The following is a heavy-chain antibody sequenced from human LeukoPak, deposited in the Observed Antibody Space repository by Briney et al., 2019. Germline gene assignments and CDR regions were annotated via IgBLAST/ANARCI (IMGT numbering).Heavy chain of an antibody. V-gene: IGHV3-30*03. Sequence: PGGSLRLSCAASGFTFSNYGMHWVRQAPGKGLEWVAVISYDGNDKYYADSVKGRFTISRDNSNNTLYLQMNSLRAEDTAVYYCARDQDGSGVVDYWGQGTLVTVSS. CDR3: ARDQDGSGVVDY. J-gene: IGHJ4*02. CDR1: GFTFSNYG. CDR2: ISYDGNDK. D-gene: IGHD3-10*01.